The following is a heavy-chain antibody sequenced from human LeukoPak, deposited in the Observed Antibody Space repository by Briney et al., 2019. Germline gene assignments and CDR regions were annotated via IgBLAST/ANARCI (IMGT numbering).Heavy chain of an antibody. CDR1: GYTLTELS. D-gene: IGHD3-22*01. V-gene: IGHV1-24*01. CDR3: AADHDSSGSDPFDAFDI. J-gene: IGHJ3*02. Sequence: ASVKVSCKVSGYTLTELSMHWVRQAPGKGLEWMGGFDPEDGETIYAQKFQGRVTMTEDTSTDTAYMELSSLRSEDTAVYYCAADHDSSGSDPFDAFDIWGQGTMVTVSS. CDR2: FDPEDGET.